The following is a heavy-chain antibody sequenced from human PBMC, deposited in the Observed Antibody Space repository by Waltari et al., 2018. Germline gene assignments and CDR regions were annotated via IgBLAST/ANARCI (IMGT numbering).Heavy chain of an antibody. CDR1: GFTLTSYW. V-gene: IGHV3-74*01. J-gene: IGHJ4*02. CDR3: ARDHTYRIDY. CDR2: IKVNGSSP. Sequence: EVQLVESGGGLVQPGGSLRLSCAASGFTLTSYWLHWVRQAPGKGPVWVPSIKVNGSSPTYVDSVKGRFTISTDSAQNTMYLQMNSLRVDDTAVYYCARDHTYRIDYWGQGTPVTVSS.